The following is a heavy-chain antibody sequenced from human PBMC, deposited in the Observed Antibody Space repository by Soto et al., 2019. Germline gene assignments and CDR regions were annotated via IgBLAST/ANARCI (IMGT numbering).Heavy chain of an antibody. CDR1: GFTFSSYS. D-gene: IGHD3-22*01. V-gene: IGHV3-21*01. Sequence: GGSLRLSCAASGFTFSSYSMNWVRQAPGKGLEWVSSISSSSSYIYYADSVKGRFTISRDNAKNSLYLQMNSLRAEDTAVYYCARVGPALRYYDSSGYYFSAFDIWGQGTMVTVSS. CDR3: ARVGPALRYYDSSGYYFSAFDI. CDR2: ISSSSSYI. J-gene: IGHJ3*02.